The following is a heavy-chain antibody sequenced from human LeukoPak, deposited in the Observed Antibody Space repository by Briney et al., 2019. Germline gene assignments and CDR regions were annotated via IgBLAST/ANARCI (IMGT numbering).Heavy chain of an antibody. V-gene: IGHV3-21*01. Sequence: TGVSLRLSCAASGFTFSSYSMNWVRQAPGKGLECVSSISSSSSYIYYADSVKGRFTISRDNAKNSLYLQMNSLRAEDTAVYYCARSEIVGATYSFDYWGQGTLVTVSS. CDR2: ISSSSSYI. D-gene: IGHD1-26*01. J-gene: IGHJ4*02. CDR1: GFTFSSYS. CDR3: ARSEIVGATYSFDY.